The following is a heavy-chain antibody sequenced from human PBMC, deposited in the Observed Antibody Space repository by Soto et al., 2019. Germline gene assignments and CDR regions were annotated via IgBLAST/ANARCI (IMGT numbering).Heavy chain of an antibody. D-gene: IGHD6-6*01. CDR3: ARRARTDFYYVDV. Sequence: PGGSLRLSCAASGFTLSGYAMDWVRQAPGKGLEYVSGISSNGVGTYYANSVQGRFTISRDNSKNTVYLQMGSLRPEDMAVYYCARRARTDFYYVDVWGKGTTVTVSS. V-gene: IGHV3-64*01. CDR1: GFTLSGYA. J-gene: IGHJ6*03. CDR2: ISSNGVGT.